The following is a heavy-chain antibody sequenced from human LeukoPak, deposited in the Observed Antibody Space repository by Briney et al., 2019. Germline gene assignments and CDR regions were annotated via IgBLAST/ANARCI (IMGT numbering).Heavy chain of an antibody. CDR1: GFTFSSYW. V-gene: IGHV3-7*05. Sequence: GGSLRLSCAASGFTFSSYWMSWVRQAPGKGLEWVANINQDGSEKYYVDSVKGRFTISRDNAKNSLYLQMNSLRAEDTAVYYCARADYGGNPDPLDYWGQGTLVTVSS. CDR3: ARADYGGNPDPLDY. CDR2: INQDGSEK. J-gene: IGHJ4*02. D-gene: IGHD4-23*01.